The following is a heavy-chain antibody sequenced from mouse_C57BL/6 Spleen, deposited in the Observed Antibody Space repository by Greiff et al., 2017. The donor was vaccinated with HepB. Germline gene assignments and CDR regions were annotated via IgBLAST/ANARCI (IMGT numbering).Heavy chain of an antibody. CDR3: ARLNNFDWYGFDY. CDR2: INPSTGGT. Sequence: EVQLQESGPELVKPGASVKISCKASGYSFSGYYMNWVKQSPEKSLEWIGEINPSTGGTTYNQKFKAKATLTVDKSSSTTYMQRKSLPSEDSAVYYCARLNNFDWYGFDYWGQGTTLTVSS. V-gene: IGHV1-42*01. D-gene: IGHD2-14*01. J-gene: IGHJ2*01. CDR1: GYSFSGYY.